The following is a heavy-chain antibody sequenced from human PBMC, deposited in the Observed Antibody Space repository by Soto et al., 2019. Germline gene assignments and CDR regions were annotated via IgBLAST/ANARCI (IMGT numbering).Heavy chain of an antibody. CDR3: AKGPAAGHDY. J-gene: IGHJ4*02. D-gene: IGHD6-13*01. CDR2: INHSGST. CDR1: GGSFSGYY. Sequence: QVQLQQWGAGLLKPSETLSLTCAVCGGSFSGYYWSWIRQPPGKGLEWIGEINHSGSTNYNPSLKSRVTISVDTSKNQFSLKLSSVTAADTAVYFCAKGPAAGHDYWGQGTLVTVSS. V-gene: IGHV4-34*01.